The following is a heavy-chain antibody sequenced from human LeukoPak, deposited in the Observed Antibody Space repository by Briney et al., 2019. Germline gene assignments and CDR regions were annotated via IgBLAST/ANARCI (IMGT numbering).Heavy chain of an antibody. CDR1: GFTFSNYW. Sequence: GGPLRLSCAASGFTFSNYWMSWVRQAPGKGLEWVANIKQDGSEKFYVDSVKGRLTISRDNAKNSLYLQMNSLRVEDTAVYYCARVQGSSGPGIFEYWGQGTLVTVSS. V-gene: IGHV3-7*01. CDR2: IKQDGSEK. J-gene: IGHJ4*02. CDR3: ARVQGSSGPGIFEY. D-gene: IGHD6-19*01.